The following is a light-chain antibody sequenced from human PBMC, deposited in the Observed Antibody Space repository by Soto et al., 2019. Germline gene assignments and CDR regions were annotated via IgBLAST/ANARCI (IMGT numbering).Light chain of an antibody. CDR1: QGIANF. V-gene: IGKV1-9*01. Sequence: IQLTQSPSSLSASVGDRVTSSCRASQGIANFFAWYQQKPGKAPKLLIYAASTLQSGVPSRLSGSGSVTDFTLNISSLQPEDFATYYGPQLNSFPIPFGPGTKVDI. J-gene: IGKJ3*01. CDR3: PQLNSFPIP. CDR2: AAS.